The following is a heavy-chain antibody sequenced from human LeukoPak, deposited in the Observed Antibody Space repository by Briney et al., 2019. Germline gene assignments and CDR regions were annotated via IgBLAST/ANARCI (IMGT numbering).Heavy chain of an antibody. CDR3: ARQDYYDSSGYSSGVQTPGAFDI. CDR2: IYPGDSDT. CDR1: GYSFTSYW. D-gene: IGHD3-22*01. J-gene: IGHJ3*02. Sequence: GESLKIYCKGSGYSFTSYWIGWVRQLPGKGLEWMVIIYPGDSDTRYSPSFQGQVTISADKSISTAYLQWSSLKASDTAMYYCARQDYYDSSGYSSGVQTPGAFDIWGQGTMVTVSS. V-gene: IGHV5-51*01.